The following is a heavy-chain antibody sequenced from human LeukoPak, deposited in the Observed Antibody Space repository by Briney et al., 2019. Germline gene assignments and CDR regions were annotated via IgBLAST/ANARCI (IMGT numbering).Heavy chain of an antibody. CDR2: ISGSGGST. CDR3: AAPVTGGSLYYYGMDV. CDR1: GFTFSSYA. D-gene: IGHD1-26*01. Sequence: PGGSLRLSCAASGFTFSSYAMSWVRQAPGKGLEWVSAISGSGGSTYYADSVKGRFTISRDNSKNTLYLQMNSLRAEDTAVYYCAAPVTGGSLYYYGMDVWAKGPRSPSP. J-gene: IGHJ6*02. V-gene: IGHV3-23*01.